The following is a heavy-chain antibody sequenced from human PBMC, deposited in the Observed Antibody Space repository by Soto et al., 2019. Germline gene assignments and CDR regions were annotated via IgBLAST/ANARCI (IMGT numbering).Heavy chain of an antibody. CDR2: IYWDDAK. CDR1: GISLTNSGVG. J-gene: IGHJ6*02. CDR3: AQMDYDLYGMDV. V-gene: IGHV2-5*02. Sequence: QITLTESGPTLVKPTQTLTLTCTFSGISLTNSGVGVSWIRQPPGKALEWLAVIYWDDAKHFSPSQKSRLTLTTDTSKNQVVLTMTNMDSVDTATYFCAQMDYDLYGMDVWGQGTTVIVSS. D-gene: IGHD3-22*01.